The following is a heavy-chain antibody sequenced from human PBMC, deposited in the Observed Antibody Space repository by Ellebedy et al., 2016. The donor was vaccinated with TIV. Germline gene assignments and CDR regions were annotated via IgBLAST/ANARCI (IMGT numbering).Heavy chain of an antibody. V-gene: IGHV1-18*04. J-gene: IGHJ6*02. CDR1: GYTFTGYG. CDR3: ALSLYSSSYLGYYYGMDV. D-gene: IGHD6-13*01. Sequence: ASVKVSCKASGYTFTGYGINWVRQAPGQGLEWMGWISGYNGNTNYAQKLQGRVTMTTDTSTSTAYMELRSLRSDDTAVYYCALSLYSSSYLGYYYGMDVWGQGTTVTVSS. CDR2: ISGYNGNT.